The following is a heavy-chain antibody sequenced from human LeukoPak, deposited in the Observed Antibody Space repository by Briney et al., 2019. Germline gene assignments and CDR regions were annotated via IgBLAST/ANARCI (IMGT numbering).Heavy chain of an antibody. D-gene: IGHD6-13*01. V-gene: IGHV3-23*01. CDR3: AKNIAAPTTPFDY. J-gene: IGHJ4*02. CDR2: ISGSGSTT. Sequence: GGSLRLSCAASGFTVSTTYMTWVRQAPGKGLEWVSGISGSGSTTYYADSVKGRFTISRDNSKNTLYLQMNYLRAEDTALYYCAKNIAAPTTPFDYWGQGTLVTVSS. CDR1: GFTVSTTY.